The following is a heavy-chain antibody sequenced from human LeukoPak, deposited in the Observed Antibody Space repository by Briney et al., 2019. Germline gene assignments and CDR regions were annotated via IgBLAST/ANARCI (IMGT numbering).Heavy chain of an antibody. V-gene: IGHV4-59*01. D-gene: IGHD6-13*01. CDR1: AGSISTFY. CDR2: IHYSASA. CDR3: ARINSGYDLTSSWYPSWFDP. J-gene: IGHJ5*02. Sequence: PSETLSLTCTVSAGSISTFYWSWIRQPPGQGLEWIGYIHYSASANYNPSLKSRVTISVDTSKNQFSLKLRFVTAADTAMYYCARINSGYDLTSSWYPSWFDPWGQGALVTVSS.